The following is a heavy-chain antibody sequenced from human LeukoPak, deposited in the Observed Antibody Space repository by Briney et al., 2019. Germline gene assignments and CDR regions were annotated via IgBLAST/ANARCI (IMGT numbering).Heavy chain of an antibody. CDR2: ISGSGSST. J-gene: IGHJ4*02. CDR1: GFTFSSYA. D-gene: IGHD6-19*01. CDR3: AKQSIGIAVGTSDY. V-gene: IGHV3-23*01. Sequence: PGESLRLSCAASGFTFSSYAMSWVRQAPGQGLEWVPAISGSGSSTYYADSVMGRFTISRDNSKNTLYLPMNSLRAEDTAVYYCAKQSIGIAVGTSDYWGQGTLVTVSS.